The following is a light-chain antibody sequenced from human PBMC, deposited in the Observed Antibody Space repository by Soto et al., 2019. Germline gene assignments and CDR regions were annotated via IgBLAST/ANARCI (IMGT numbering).Light chain of an antibody. CDR3: QQYKIRST. J-gene: IGKJ1*01. Sequence: DVQMTQSPYSLSAAVGDTVTITCRASERVAEWWAWYHQKPGNAHKVLIYEVSKLGSGVPSRFSGSGSETEFTLSITGLQPEDSATCFCQQYKIRSTFGQGTKVDI. CDR1: ERVAEW. V-gene: IGKV1-5*01. CDR2: EVS.